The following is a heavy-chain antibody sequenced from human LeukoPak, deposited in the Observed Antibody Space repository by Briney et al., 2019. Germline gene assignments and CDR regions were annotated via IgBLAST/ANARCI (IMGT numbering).Heavy chain of an antibody. Sequence: SETLSLTCTVSGGSISSYYWSWIRQPPGKGLEWIGYIYYSGSTNYNPSLKSRVTISVDTSKNQFSLKLSSVTAADTAVYYCARRGYSSSWWSIDYWGQGTLVTVSS. CDR1: GGSISSYY. CDR3: ARRGYSSSWWSIDY. CDR2: IYYSGST. D-gene: IGHD6-13*01. J-gene: IGHJ4*02. V-gene: IGHV4-59*08.